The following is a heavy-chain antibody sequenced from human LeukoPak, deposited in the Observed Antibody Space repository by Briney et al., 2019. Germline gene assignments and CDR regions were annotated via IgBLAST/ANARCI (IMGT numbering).Heavy chain of an antibody. CDR3: ARSVMMYASTYYFHY. CDR1: GLNFSNFG. Sequence: GGSLRLSCAASGLNFSNFGIHWVRQAPGKGLEWVAFMRYDATKKYYADSVKGRFTISRDNSKNTVFLQINSLRADDTSVYYCARSVMMYASTYYFHYWGQGTLVTVSS. D-gene: IGHD2-8*01. V-gene: IGHV3-30*02. CDR2: MRYDATKK. J-gene: IGHJ4*02.